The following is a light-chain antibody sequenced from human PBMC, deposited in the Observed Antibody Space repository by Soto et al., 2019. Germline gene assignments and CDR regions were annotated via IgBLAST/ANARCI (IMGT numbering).Light chain of an antibody. CDR1: QSISSW. Sequence: DIQMTQSPSTLSASVGDRVTITCRASQSISSWLAWYQQKPGKAPKLLIYKASSLESGVPSRFSGSGSETEFTLTISGLQPGDSATYYCQQYNSYSITFGQGTRLEIK. J-gene: IGKJ5*01. CDR2: KAS. CDR3: QQYNSYSIT. V-gene: IGKV1-5*03.